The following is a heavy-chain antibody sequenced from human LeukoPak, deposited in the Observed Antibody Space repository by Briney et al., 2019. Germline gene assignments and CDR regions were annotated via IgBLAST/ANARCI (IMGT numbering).Heavy chain of an antibody. J-gene: IGHJ4*02. V-gene: IGHV4-39*07. CDR1: GGSISSSSYY. CDR2: INHSGST. CDR3: ARVVGSSWYFDY. D-gene: IGHD6-13*01. Sequence: SETLSLTCTVSGGSISSSSYYWGWIRQPPGKGLEWIGEINHSGSTNYNPSLKSRVTISVDTSKNQFSLKLSSVTAADTAVYYCARVVGSSWYFDYWGQGTLVTVSS.